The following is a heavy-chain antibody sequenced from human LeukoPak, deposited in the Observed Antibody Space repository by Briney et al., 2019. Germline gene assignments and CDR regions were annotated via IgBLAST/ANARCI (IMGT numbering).Heavy chain of an antibody. Sequence: GGSLRLSCAASGLTFSSYSMNWVRQAPGKGLEWVAYISSSSSTIYYADSVKGRFTISRDNAKTSLYLQMNSLRAEDTAVYYCARGYCSSTSGYTDYWGQGTLVTVSS. CDR2: ISSSSSTI. CDR1: GLTFSSYS. J-gene: IGHJ4*02. D-gene: IGHD2-2*02. V-gene: IGHV3-48*04. CDR3: ARGYCSSTSGYTDY.